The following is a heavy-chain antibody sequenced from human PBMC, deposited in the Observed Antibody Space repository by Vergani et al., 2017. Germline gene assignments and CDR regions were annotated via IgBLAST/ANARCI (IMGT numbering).Heavy chain of an antibody. CDR2: ISRSSRSI. Sequence: EVQLVESGGGLVQPGGSHRLYCAASGFALSTYSMHWVRQAPGKGLEWVTDISRSSRSIYYADSVKGRFTISRDNAKNSLYLQMKSLRAEDTAVYYCASDXGGYSDYGFGFDLWGRGTLVTVSS. J-gene: IGHJ2*01. CDR3: ASDXGGYSDYGFGFDL. V-gene: IGHV3-48*01. D-gene: IGHD5-12*01. CDR1: GFALSTYS.